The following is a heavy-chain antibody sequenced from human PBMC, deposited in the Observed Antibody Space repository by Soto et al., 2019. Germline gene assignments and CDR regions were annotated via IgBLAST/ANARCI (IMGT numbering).Heavy chain of an antibody. Sequence: QVQLQESGPGLVKPSETLSLTCTVSGGSISSYYWSWIRQPPGKGLEWIGYIYYSGSTNYNPSLKSRVTIPVDTSTNQFSLQLSAVTPADTAVYYCARVPPVHSFQYYYGSGTRNWWFDPWGQGTLVTVSS. CDR3: ARVPPVHSFQYYYGSGTRNWWFDP. CDR2: IYYSGST. J-gene: IGHJ5*02. V-gene: IGHV4-59*01. CDR1: GGSISSYY. D-gene: IGHD3-10*01.